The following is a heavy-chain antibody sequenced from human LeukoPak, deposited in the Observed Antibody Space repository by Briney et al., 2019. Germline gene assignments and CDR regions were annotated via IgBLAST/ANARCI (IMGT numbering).Heavy chain of an antibody. J-gene: IGHJ6*02. V-gene: IGHV1-18*01. CDR1: GYTFTSYG. CDR2: ISAYNGNT. D-gene: IGHD2-2*01. CDR3: ARADIVVVPAAAYYYYYYGMDV. Sequence: ASVKVSCKASGYTFTSYGISWVRQAPGQGLEWMGWISAYNGNTNYAQKLQGRVTMTKDTSTSTAYMELRSLRSDDTAVYYCARADIVVVPAAAYYYYYYGMDVWGQGTTVTVSS.